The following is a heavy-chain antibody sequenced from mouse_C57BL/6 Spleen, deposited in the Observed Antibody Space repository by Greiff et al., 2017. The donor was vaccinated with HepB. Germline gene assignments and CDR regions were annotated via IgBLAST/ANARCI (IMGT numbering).Heavy chain of an antibody. CDR1: GYTFTSYW. D-gene: IGHD2-12*01. CDR3: ASLRREFAY. CDR2: IDPSDSYT. Sequence: QVQLQQPGAELVMPGASVKLSCKASGYTFTSYWMHWVKQRPGQGLEWIGEIDPSDSYTNYNQKFKDKSTLTVDKSSSTAYMQLSSLTSEDSAVYYCASLRREFAYWGQGTLVTVSA. J-gene: IGHJ3*01. V-gene: IGHV1-69*01.